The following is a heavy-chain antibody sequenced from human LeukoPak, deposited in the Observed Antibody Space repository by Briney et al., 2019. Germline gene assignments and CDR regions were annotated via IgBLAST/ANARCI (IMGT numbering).Heavy chain of an antibody. V-gene: IGHV1-2*02. CDR1: GYTFTGYY. J-gene: IGHJ5*02. CDR2: INPNRGGT. Sequence: ASVKVSCKASGYTFTGYYMHWVRQAPGQGLEWMGWINPNRGGTNYAQKFQGRVTMTRDTSISTAYMELSRLRSDDTAVYYCARDFTGYYPNWFDPWGQGTLVTVSS. CDR3: ARDFTGYYPNWFDP. D-gene: IGHD3-9*01.